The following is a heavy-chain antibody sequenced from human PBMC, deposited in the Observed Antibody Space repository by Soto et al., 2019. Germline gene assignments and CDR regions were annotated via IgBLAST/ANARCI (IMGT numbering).Heavy chain of an antibody. CDR1: GFIFSSYS. CDR2: ISYDGSNK. V-gene: IGHV3-30-3*01. D-gene: IGHD6-19*01. J-gene: IGHJ4*02. Sequence: PWGSLRLSCAASGFIFSSYSMHWVRQAPGKGLEWVAVISYDGSNKYYADSVKGRFTISRDNSKNTLYLQMNSLRAEDTAVYYCARGAGIVVAGTSFDYWGQGTLVTLS. CDR3: ARGAGIVVAGTSFDY.